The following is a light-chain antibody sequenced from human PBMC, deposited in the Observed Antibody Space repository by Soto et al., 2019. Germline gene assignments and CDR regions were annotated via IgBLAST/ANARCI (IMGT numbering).Light chain of an antibody. CDR2: GNS. CDR1: SSNIGAGYD. Sequence: QSVLTQPPSVSGAPGLRVTISCTGSSSNIGAGYDVHWYQQLPGTAPKLLIYGNSNRPSGVPDRFSGSKSGTSASLAITGLQAEDEADYYCQSYDNSRSGYVFGTGTKVTVL. CDR3: QSYDNSRSGYV. V-gene: IGLV1-40*01. J-gene: IGLJ1*01.